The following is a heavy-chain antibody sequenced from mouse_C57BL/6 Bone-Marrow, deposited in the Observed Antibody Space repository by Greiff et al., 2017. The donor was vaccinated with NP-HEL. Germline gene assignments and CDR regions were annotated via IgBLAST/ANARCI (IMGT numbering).Heavy chain of an antibody. CDR1: GFTFSDYY. CDR2: ISNGGGST. V-gene: IGHV5-12*01. CDR3: ARHGLLRCHYAMDY. D-gene: IGHD1-1*02. Sequence: EVMLVESGGGLVQPGGSLKLSCAASGFTFSDYYMYWVRQTPEKRLEWVAYISNGGGSTYYPDTVKGRFTISRDNAKNTLYLQMSRLKSEDTANYYCARHGLLRCHYAMDYWGQGTSVTVSS. J-gene: IGHJ4*01.